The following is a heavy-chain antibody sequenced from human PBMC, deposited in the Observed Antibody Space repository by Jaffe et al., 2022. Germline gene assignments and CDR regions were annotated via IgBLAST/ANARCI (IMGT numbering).Heavy chain of an antibody. V-gene: IGHV5-51*03. CDR1: GYSFTSYW. CDR3: ACRYFDWLLDSSRSDAFDI. CDR2: IYPGDSDT. Sequence: EVQLVQSGAEVKKPGESLKISCKGSGYSFTSYWIGWVRQMPGKGLEWMGIIYPGDSDTRYSPSFQGQVTISADKSISTAYLQWSSLKASDTAMYYCACRYFDWLLDSSRSDAFDIWGQGTMVTVSS. D-gene: IGHD3-9*01. J-gene: IGHJ3*02.